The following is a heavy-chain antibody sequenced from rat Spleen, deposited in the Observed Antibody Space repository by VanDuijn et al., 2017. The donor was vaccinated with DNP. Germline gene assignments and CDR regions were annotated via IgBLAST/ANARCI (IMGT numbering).Heavy chain of an antibody. D-gene: IGHD1-6*01. CDR3: ARPDH. J-gene: IGHJ2*01. CDR1: GFTFSNYW. V-gene: IGHV5-29*01. CDR2: MSYDGSST. Sequence: EVHLVESGGGLVQPGRSLKLSCVASGFTFSNYWMYWIRQAPGKGLEWVATMSYDGSSTYYRDSVKGRFTISRDNAKSTLYLQMDSLRSEDTATYYCARPDHWGQGVMVTVS.